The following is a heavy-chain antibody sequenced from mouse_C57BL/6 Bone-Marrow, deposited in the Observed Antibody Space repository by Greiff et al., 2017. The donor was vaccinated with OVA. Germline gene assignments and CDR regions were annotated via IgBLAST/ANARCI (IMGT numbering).Heavy chain of an antibody. Sequence: QVQLQQSGPELVKPGASVKISCKASGYAFSSSWMNWVKQRPGKGLEWIGRIYPGDGDTNYNGKFKGKATLTADKSSSTAYMQLSSLTSEDSAVYFCARHYSDSNYNYWGQGTTLTVSS. D-gene: IGHD1-1*01. CDR1: GYAFSSSW. V-gene: IGHV1-82*01. CDR3: ARHYSDSNYNY. J-gene: IGHJ2*01. CDR2: IYPGDGDT.